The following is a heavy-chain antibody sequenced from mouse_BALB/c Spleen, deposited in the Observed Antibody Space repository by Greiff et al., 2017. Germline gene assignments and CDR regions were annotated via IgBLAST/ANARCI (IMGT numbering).Heavy chain of an antibody. CDR1: GYSFTSYW. Sequence: QVQLKESGAELVRPGASVKLSCKASGYSFTSYWMNWVKQRPGQGLEWIGMIHPSDSETRLNQKFKDKATLTVDKSSSTAYMQLSSPTSEDSAVYYCARRDYYGSRGYFDVWGAGTTVTVSS. J-gene: IGHJ1*01. CDR2: IHPSDSET. D-gene: IGHD1-1*01. CDR3: ARRDYYGSRGYFDV. V-gene: IGHV1-61*01.